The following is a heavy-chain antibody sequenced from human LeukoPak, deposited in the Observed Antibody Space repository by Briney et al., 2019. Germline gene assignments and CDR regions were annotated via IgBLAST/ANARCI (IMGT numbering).Heavy chain of an antibody. V-gene: IGHV5-51*01. CDR3: ARHDEAVVGATNLQH. J-gene: IGHJ1*01. D-gene: IGHD1-26*01. CDR2: IYPGDSDT. Sequence: GESLQISCKGSGYSFTSYWIGWVRQMPGKGQEWMGIIYPGDSDTRYSPSFQGQVTISADKSISTAYLQWSSLKASDTAMYYCARHDEAVVGATNLQHWGQGTLVTVSS. CDR1: GYSFTSYW.